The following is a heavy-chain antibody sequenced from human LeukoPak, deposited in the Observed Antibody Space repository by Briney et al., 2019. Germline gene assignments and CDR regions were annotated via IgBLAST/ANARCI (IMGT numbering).Heavy chain of an antibody. V-gene: IGHV3-23*01. CDR3: AKAPQQESYLQGY. CDR2: ISGSGGST. CDR1: GFAFSSYA. D-gene: IGHD1-26*01. Sequence: GGSLRLSCAASGFAFSSYAMSWVRQAPGKGLEWVSAISGSGGSTYYADSVKGRFTISRDNSKNTLYLQMNSLRAEDTAVYYCAKAPQQESYLQGYWGQGTLVTVSS. J-gene: IGHJ4*02.